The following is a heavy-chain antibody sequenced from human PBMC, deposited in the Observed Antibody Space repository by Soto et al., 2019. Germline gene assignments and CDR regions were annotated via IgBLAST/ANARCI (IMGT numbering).Heavy chain of an antibody. V-gene: IGHV3-15*07. CDR2: IKSKTDGGTT. CDR1: GFTFSNAW. Sequence: GGSLRLSCAASGFTFSNAWMNWVRQAPGKGLEWVGRIKSKTDGGTTDYAAPVKGRFTVSRDDSKNTLYLQMNSLKTEDTAVYYCTTDWSPNGDNDYWGQGTLVTVSS. J-gene: IGHJ4*02. D-gene: IGHD4-17*01. CDR3: TTDWSPNGDNDY.